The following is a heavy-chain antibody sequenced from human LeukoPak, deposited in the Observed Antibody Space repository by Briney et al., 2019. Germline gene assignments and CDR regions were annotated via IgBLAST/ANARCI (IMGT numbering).Heavy chain of an antibody. CDR3: ARLEVEVRQVDY. D-gene: IGHD5-24*01. V-gene: IGHV4-30-2*01. CDR1: GGSISSGGYY. CDR2: IYHSGST. J-gene: IGHJ4*02. Sequence: PSETLSLTCTVSGGSISSGGYYWSWIRQPPGKGLEWIGYIYHSGSTYYNPSLKSRVTISVDRSKNQFSLKLSSVTAADTAVYYCARLEVEVRQVDYWGQGTLVTVSS.